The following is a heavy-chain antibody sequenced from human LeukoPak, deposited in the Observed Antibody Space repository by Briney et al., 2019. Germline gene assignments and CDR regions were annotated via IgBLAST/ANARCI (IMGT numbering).Heavy chain of an antibody. J-gene: IGHJ5*02. CDR1: GGSISSSSYY. Sequence: PSETLSLTCTVSGGSISSSSYYWGWIRQPPGKGLEWIGSIYYSGRTYYNPSLKSRVTISVDTSKNQFSLKLSSVAAADTAVYYCARGQYGIFDPWGQGTLVTVSS. D-gene: IGHD3-10*01. V-gene: IGHV4-39*01. CDR2: IYYSGRT. CDR3: ARGQYGIFDP.